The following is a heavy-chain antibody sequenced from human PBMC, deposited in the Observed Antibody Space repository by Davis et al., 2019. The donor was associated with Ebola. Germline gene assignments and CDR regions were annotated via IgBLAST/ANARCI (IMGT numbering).Heavy chain of an antibody. V-gene: IGHV1-69*13. CDR1: GYTFTGYY. CDR2: IIPVFRTA. J-gene: IGHJ4*02. D-gene: IGHD2-15*01. CDR3: AHLGPQRYCSGGGCHGYLDY. Sequence: SVKVSCKASGYTFTGYYMHWVRQAPGQGLEWMGGIIPVFRTASYAQRFQGRVTITADESTRTAYMELNGLRSEDTAVYYCAHLGPQRYCSGGGCHGYLDYWGQGTLVTVSS.